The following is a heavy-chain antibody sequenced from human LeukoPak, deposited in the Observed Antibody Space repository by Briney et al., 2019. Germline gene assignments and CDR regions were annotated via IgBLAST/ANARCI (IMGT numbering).Heavy chain of an antibody. D-gene: IGHD1-26*01. V-gene: IGHV3-9*01. Sequence: GGSLRLSCAASGFTFDDYAMHWVRQAPGKGLEWVSGISWNSGSIGYADSVKGRFTISRDNAKNSLYLQMNSLRAEDTALYYCAKDSLLSIVGATFGAFDIWGQGTMVTVSS. CDR1: GFTFDDYA. J-gene: IGHJ3*02. CDR3: AKDSLLSIVGATFGAFDI. CDR2: ISWNSGSI.